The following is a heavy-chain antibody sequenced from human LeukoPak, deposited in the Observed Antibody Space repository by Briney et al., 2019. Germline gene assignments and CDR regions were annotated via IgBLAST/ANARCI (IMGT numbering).Heavy chain of an antibody. J-gene: IGHJ6*03. V-gene: IGHV1-69*05. CDR1: GGTFSSYA. D-gene: IGHD3-16*02. CDR2: IIPIFGTA. CDR3: AGGPSSLAYYYYMDV. Sequence: ASVKVSCKASGGTFSSYAISWVRQAPGQGLEWMGGIIPIFGTANYAQKFQGRVTITTDESTSTAYMELSSLRSEDTAVYYCAGGPSSLAYYYYMDVWGKGTTVTVSS.